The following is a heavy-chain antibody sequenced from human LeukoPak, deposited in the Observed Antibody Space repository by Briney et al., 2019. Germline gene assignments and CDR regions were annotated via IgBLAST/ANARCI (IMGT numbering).Heavy chain of an antibody. CDR2: IKXKXYGGTT. J-gene: IGHJ1*01. CDR3: TTDAPFYGSGSYFSDFQH. D-gene: IGHD3-10*01. Sequence: GGSLRLSCAASGFTFSYACMSWVRQAPGKGLEWVGRIKXKXYGGTTDHAAPVKGRFTISRDDSKKTLYLQMNSLKTEDTGVYYCTTDAPFYGSGSYFSDFQHWGQGTLVIVSS. V-gene: IGHV3-15*01. CDR1: GFTFSYAC.